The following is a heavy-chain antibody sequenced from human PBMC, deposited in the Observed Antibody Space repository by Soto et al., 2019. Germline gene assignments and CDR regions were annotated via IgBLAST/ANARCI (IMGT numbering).Heavy chain of an antibody. CDR3: AKERVRDFDG. J-gene: IGHJ4*02. Sequence: VQLVESGGGLVRPGGSLRLSCAASGFTFDDHAMHWVRQAPGKGLEWISAITWNSVALDYAASVKGRFTISRDNAKNSLYLQMDNLRPEDTALYYCAKERVRDFDGWGQGTLVTGSS. CDR2: ITWNSVAL. D-gene: IGHD3-9*01. V-gene: IGHV3-9*01. CDR1: GFTFDDHA.